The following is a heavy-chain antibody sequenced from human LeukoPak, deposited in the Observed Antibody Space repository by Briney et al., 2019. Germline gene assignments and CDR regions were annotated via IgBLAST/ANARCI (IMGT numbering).Heavy chain of an antibody. J-gene: IGHJ4*02. CDR1: GGSISSGGYY. CDR3: ARGDGPSYLVSSSDY. D-gene: IGHD3-16*01. V-gene: IGHV4-31*03. CDR2: IYYSGST. Sequence: SQTLSLTCTVSGGSISSGGYYWSWIRQHPGKGLEWIGYIYYSGSTYYNPSLKSRVTISVDTSKNQFSLKLSSVTAADTAVYYCARGDGPSYLVSSSDYWGQGTLVTVSS.